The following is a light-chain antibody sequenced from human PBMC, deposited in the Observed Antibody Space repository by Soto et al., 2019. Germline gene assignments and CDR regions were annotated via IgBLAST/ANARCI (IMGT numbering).Light chain of an antibody. Sequence: QSALTQPASVSGSRGQSIIISCVGRDTDVGQDKSVSWYQQGPGEAPKLLIFEVTNRPSGVSKRFSGSRSGNTASLTISGLQPDDEGDYFCVSYTGTDTLVFGTGTKLTVL. CDR3: VSYTGTDTLV. V-gene: IGLV2-14*01. CDR1: DTDVGQDKS. J-gene: IGLJ1*01. CDR2: EVT.